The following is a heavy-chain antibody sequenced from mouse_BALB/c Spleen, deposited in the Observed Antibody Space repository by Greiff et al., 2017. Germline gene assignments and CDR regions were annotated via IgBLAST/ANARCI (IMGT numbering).Heavy chain of an antibody. CDR3: TRDYGNPSAMDY. J-gene: IGHJ4*01. CDR1: GFTFSNYW. CDR2: IRLKSNNYAT. V-gene: IGHV6-6*02. D-gene: IGHD2-1*01. Sequence: EVKLEESGGGLVQPGGSMKLSCVASGFTFSNYWMNWVRQSPEKGLEWVAEIRLKSNNYATHYAESVKGRFTISRDDSKSSVYLQMNNLRAEDTGIYYCTRDYGNPSAMDYWGQGTSVTVSS.